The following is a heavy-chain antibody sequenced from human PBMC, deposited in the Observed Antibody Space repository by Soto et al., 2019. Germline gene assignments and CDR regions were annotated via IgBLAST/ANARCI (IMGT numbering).Heavy chain of an antibody. Sequence: GGPLRLSCAASGFNFSSHWMSWVRQAPGKGLEWVANIKQDGSEKYYVDSVKGRFTISRDNAKNSLYLQMNSLRAEDTAVYYCADMYYFDYWGQGTLVTVSS. CDR2: IKQDGSEK. CDR3: ADMYYFDY. J-gene: IGHJ4*02. CDR1: GFNFSSHW. V-gene: IGHV3-7*02.